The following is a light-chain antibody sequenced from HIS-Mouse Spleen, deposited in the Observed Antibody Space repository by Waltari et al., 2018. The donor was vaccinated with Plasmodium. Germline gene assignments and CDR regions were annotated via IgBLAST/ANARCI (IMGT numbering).Light chain of an antibody. CDR3: QVWDSSSDHVV. CDR2: DDS. Sequence: SYVLTQPPSVSVAPGKPARITCGGNNIRSKSVHCYQQKPGQAPVLVVYDDSDRPSGIPERFSGSNSGNTATLTISRVEAGDEADYYCQVWDSSSDHVVFGGGTKLTVL. CDR1: NIRSKS. V-gene: IGLV3-21*03. J-gene: IGLJ2*01.